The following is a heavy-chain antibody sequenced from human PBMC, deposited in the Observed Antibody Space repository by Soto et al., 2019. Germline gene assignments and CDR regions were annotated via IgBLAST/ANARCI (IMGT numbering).Heavy chain of an antibody. CDR3: ARVAYYDFWSGYDEGHYFDY. J-gene: IGHJ4*02. CDR2: IYYSGST. V-gene: IGHV4-59*01. D-gene: IGHD3-3*01. Sequence: SETLSLTCTVSGGSISSYYWSWIRQPPGKGLEWIGNIYYSGSTNYNPSLKSRVTISVDTSKNQFSLKLSSVTAADTAVYYCARVAYYDFWSGYDEGHYFDYWGQGTLVTVSS. CDR1: GGSISSYY.